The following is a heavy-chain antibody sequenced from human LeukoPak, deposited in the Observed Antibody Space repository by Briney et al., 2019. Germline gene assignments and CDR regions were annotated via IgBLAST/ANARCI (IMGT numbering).Heavy chain of an antibody. CDR3: ARDAEGSGWTKNIYYYYYGMDV. J-gene: IGHJ6*02. V-gene: IGHV3-21*01. CDR2: SSRTSSYK. CDR1: GFTFSSYS. Sequence: GGSLRLSCAASGFTFSSYSMNWVRQAPGKGLEWVSSSSRTSSYKYYADSVKGRFTISRDNAKNSLYLQMNSLRAEDTAIYYCARDAEGSGWTKNIYYYYYGMDVWGQGTTVTVSS. D-gene: IGHD6-19*01.